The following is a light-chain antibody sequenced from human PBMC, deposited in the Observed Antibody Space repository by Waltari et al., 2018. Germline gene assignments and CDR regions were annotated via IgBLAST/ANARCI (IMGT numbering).Light chain of an antibody. J-gene: IGKJ2*01. CDR2: WAS. CDR3: QQYYSTPYT. V-gene: IGKV4-1*01. Sequence: DTMMTQSPDSLAVSLGERATINCKSSQSILFTSNNKNYLAWYQQRPGQPPKLLIYWASTRESGVPDRFSGSGSGTDFTLTISSLQTEDVAVYYYQQYYSTPYTFGQGTKLEI. CDR1: QSILFTSNNKNY.